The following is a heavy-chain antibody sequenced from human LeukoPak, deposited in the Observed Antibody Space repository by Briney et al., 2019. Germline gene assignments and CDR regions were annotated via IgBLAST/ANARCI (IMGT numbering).Heavy chain of an antibody. CDR2: ISGSGGST. CDR3: AKGHIAVAAPSDC. D-gene: IGHD6-19*01. V-gene: IGHV3-23*01. CDR1: GFTFSSYA. J-gene: IGHJ4*02. Sequence: PGGSLRLSCAASGFTFSSYAMSWVRQAPGKGLEWVSAISGSGGSTYYADSVKVRFTISRDNSKNTLYLQMNSLGAEDTAVYYCAKGHIAVAAPSDCWGQGTLVTVSS.